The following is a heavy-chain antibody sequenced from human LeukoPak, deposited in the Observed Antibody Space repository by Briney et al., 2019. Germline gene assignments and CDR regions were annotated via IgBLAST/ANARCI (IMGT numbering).Heavy chain of an antibody. CDR2: ISGSGDST. J-gene: IGHJ3*02. CDR3: AKDPNGDYIGAFDT. V-gene: IGHV3-23*01. Sequence: GGSLRLSCAASGFTFSSYAMSWVRQAPGKGLEWVSAISGSGDSTYYADSVKGRFPISRDNSKNTLYLHMSSLRAEDTAVYYCAKDPNGDYIGAFDTWGQGTKVTVSS. CDR1: GFTFSSYA. D-gene: IGHD2-8*01.